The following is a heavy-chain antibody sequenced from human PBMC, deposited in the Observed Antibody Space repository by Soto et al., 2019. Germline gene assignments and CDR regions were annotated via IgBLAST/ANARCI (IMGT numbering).Heavy chain of an antibody. CDR1: GFTFSSYA. CDR2: ISGRGGST. Sequence: GGSLRLSCAAPGFTFSSYAMSWVRQGPGKGLEWVSAISGRGGSTYYADSVKGRFTISRDNSKNTLYLQMNSLRAEDTAVYYCAKAPGYCSDGSCYSIFQHWGQGTLVTVSS. J-gene: IGHJ1*01. D-gene: IGHD2-15*01. V-gene: IGHV3-23*01. CDR3: AKAPGYCSDGSCYSIFQH.